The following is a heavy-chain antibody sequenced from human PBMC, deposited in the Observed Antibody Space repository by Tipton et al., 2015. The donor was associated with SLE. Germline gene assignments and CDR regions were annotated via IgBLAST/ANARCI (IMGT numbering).Heavy chain of an antibody. Sequence: QVQLVQSGAEVKKPGASVKVSCKASGYTFTGYYLHWVRQAPGQGLEWMGWINADSGAPNHAQKFQGRVTLTSDTSINTAYMELGGLTSDDTAIYYCARDQGRFDPWGQGTLVTVSS. CDR2: INADSGAP. CDR1: GYTFTGYY. V-gene: IGHV1-2*02. J-gene: IGHJ5*02. CDR3: ARDQGRFDP.